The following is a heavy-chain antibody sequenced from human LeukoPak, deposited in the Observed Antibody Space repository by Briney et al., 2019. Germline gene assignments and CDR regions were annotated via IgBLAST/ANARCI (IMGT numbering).Heavy chain of an antibody. CDR2: IRSKANSYAT. CDR1: GFTFSGSA. D-gene: IGHD6-6*01. V-gene: IGHV3-73*01. Sequence: GGSLRLSCAASGFTFSGSAMHWVRQASGKGLEWVGRIRSKANSYATAYAASVKGRFTISRDDSKNTAYLQMNSLKTEDTAVYYCTRRGYSSSSGDPDAFDIRGQGTMVTVSS. CDR3: TRRGYSSSSGDPDAFDI. J-gene: IGHJ3*02.